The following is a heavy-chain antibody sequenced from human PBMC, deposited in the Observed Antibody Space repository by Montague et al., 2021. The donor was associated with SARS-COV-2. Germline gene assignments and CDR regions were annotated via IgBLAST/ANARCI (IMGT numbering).Heavy chain of an antibody. CDR2: TYYRSKWYN. Sequence: CAISGDSVSSNVATWNWIRQSPSRHLEWLGGTYYRSKWYNDYAVSVKSRITINPDTSKNQISLQLNSVTPEDTAVYYCARTSASSDYWGQGTLVTVSS. CDR3: ARTSASSDY. J-gene: IGHJ4*02. D-gene: IGHD1-26*01. V-gene: IGHV6-1*01. CDR1: GDSVSSNVAT.